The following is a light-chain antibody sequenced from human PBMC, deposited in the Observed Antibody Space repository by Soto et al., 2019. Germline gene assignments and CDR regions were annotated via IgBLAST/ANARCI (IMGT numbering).Light chain of an antibody. Sequence: DIQLTQSPSFLSASVGDRVTITCRASQGISSYLAWYHQKPGKAPKLLIYAASTLQSGVPSRFSGSGSGTEFTLTISSLQPEEFATYYCQQLNSYPITFGGGTEVEIK. CDR2: AAS. V-gene: IGKV1-9*01. J-gene: IGKJ4*01. CDR1: QGISSY. CDR3: QQLNSYPIT.